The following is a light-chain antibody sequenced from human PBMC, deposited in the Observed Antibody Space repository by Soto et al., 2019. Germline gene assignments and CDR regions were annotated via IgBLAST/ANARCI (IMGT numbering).Light chain of an antibody. CDR2: GAS. V-gene: IGKV3-15*01. Sequence: EIVMTQSPATLSVSPGESATLSCRASQSVSSNLAWYQQKPGQAPRLLIYGASTRSTGIPARFSGSGSGTEFTLTISSLQSEDFAVYYCQQYSSWPYTFGQGTNLEIK. CDR3: QQYSSWPYT. J-gene: IGKJ2*01. CDR1: QSVSSN.